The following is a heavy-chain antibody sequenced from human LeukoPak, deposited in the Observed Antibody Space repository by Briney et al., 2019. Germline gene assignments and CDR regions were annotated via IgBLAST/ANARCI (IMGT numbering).Heavy chain of an antibody. D-gene: IGHD6-6*01. CDR1: GGSFSGYY. CDR2: INHSGTT. Sequence: KASETLSLTCTVYGGSFSGYYWSWIRQPPGKGLEWIGEINHSGTTNYNPSLKSRVTISVDTSKNQFSLKLSSVTAADTAVYYCAGIAARPPYYYYYYGMDVWGQGTTVTVSS. V-gene: IGHV4-34*01. CDR3: AGIAARPPYYYYYYGMDV. J-gene: IGHJ6*02.